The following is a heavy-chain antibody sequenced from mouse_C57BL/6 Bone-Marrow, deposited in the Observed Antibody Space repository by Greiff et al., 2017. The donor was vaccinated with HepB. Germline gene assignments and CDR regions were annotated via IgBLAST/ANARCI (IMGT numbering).Heavy chain of an antibody. D-gene: IGHD1-1*01. CDR3: ARKSYGSSWDY. CDR1: GYAFSSSW. Sequence: QVQLQQSGPELVKPGASVKISCKASGYAFSSSWMNWVKQRPGKGLEWIGRIYPGDGDTNYNGKFKGKATLTADKSSSTAYMQLSSLTSEEPAVYFCARKSYGSSWDYWGQAPLSQSPQ. V-gene: IGHV1-82*01. J-gene: IGHJ2*01. CDR2: IYPGDGDT.